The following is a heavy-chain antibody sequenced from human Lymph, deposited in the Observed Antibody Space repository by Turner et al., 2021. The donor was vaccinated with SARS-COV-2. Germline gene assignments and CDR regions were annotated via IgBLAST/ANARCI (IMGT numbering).Heavy chain of an antibody. Sequence: QVQLVESGGGVVQPGRSLRLSCAASGFTFSNYAMHWVRQAPVKGLEWGAVISYDGSNKYYADSVKGRFTISRDNSKNTLYLQMNSLRAEDTAVYYCAAYGAYYYGLDVWGQGTTVTVSS. D-gene: IGHD3-10*01. V-gene: IGHV3-30-3*01. CDR3: AAYGAYYYGLDV. J-gene: IGHJ6*02. CDR2: ISYDGSNK. CDR1: GFTFSNYA.